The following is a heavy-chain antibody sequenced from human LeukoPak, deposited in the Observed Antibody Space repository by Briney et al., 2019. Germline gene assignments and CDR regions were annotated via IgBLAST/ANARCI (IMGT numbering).Heavy chain of an antibody. D-gene: IGHD3-10*01. Sequence: SETLSLTCTVSGYSISSDYYWGWIRQPPGKGLEWIGSIHHSGRTYYNPSLKSRVTISVDTSKNQFSLKLSSVTAADTAVYYCARQTGSGLFSLPGGQGTLVTVSS. V-gene: IGHV4-38-2*02. CDR1: GYSISSDYY. J-gene: IGHJ4*02. CDR2: IHHSGRT. CDR3: ARQTGSGLFSLP.